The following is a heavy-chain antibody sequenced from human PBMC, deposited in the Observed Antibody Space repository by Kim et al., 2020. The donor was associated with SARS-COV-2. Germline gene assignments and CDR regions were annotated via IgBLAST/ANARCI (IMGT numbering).Heavy chain of an antibody. CDR2: T. V-gene: IGHV3-74*01. J-gene: IGHJ4*02. D-gene: IGHD3-16*01. Sequence: TSYAASVKGRFTISRDNAKNTLYLQMNSLRAEDTAVYYGAREWGGGSFDYWGQGTLVTVSS. CDR3: AREWGGGSFDY.